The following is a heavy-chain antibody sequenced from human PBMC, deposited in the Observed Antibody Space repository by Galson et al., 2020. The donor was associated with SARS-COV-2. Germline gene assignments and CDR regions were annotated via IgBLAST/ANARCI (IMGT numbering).Heavy chain of an antibody. Sequence: ASETLSLTWTVSGAYVSSTSYYWGWIRQPPGKGLEWIGSIYYTGRTFYNPSLTSRVSMSVDLSKNQFSLRLSSVTAADTAVYYCARKEATYDYWGQGILVTVSS. J-gene: IGHJ4*02. D-gene: IGHD5-12*01. CDR1: GAYVSSTSYY. CDR2: IYYTGRT. CDR3: ARKEATYDY. V-gene: IGHV4-39*07.